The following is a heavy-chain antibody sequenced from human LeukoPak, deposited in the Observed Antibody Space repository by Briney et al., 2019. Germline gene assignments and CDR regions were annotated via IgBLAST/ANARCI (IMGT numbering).Heavy chain of an antibody. CDR3: ARASRYCSGGSCSGTRVDY. V-gene: IGHV4-59*01. CDR2: IYYSGST. J-gene: IGHJ4*02. D-gene: IGHD2-15*01. Sequence: PSETLSLTCTVSGGSISSYYWSWIRQPPGKGLEWIGYIYYSGSTNYNPSLKSRVTISVDTSKNQFSLKLSSVTAADTAVYYCARASRYCSGGSCSGTRVDYWGQGTLFTVSS. CDR1: GGSISSYY.